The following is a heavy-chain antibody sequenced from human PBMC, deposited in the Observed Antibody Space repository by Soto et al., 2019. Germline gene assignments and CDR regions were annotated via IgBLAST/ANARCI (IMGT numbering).Heavy chain of an antibody. J-gene: IGHJ4*02. V-gene: IGHV3-53*01. CDR1: GFSVGGNY. CDR3: ARGPNCDC. Sequence: EERLVQSGGGLVQPGGSLRLSCAASGFSVGGNYMSWVRQAPGKGLELVSLIYSGGNPFYADSMKGRFTLSRDNSNNMLYLQMDSLRAEDKAVYYCARGPNCDCWGQGTLVIVSS. D-gene: IGHD2-21*01. CDR2: IYSGGNP.